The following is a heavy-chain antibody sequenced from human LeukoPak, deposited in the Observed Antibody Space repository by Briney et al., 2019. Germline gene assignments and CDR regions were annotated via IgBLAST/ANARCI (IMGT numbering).Heavy chain of an antibody. D-gene: IGHD3-3*01. CDR2: ISGSGGST. CDR1: GFTFSSYA. Sequence: PGASLRLSCAASGFTFSSYAMTWVRQAPGKGLEWVSGISGSGGSTYYADSVKGRLTISRDNSKNTLYLQMNSLRAEDMAVYYCAKGLTIFGWGQGTLVTVSS. CDR3: AKGLTIFG. J-gene: IGHJ4*02. V-gene: IGHV3-23*01.